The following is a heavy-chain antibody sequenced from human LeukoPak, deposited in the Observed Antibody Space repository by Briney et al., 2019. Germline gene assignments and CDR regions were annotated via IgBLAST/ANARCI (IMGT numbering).Heavy chain of an antibody. J-gene: IGHJ6*03. Sequence: GGSLRLSCAASGFTFSSYGMHWVRQAPGKGLEWVAFIRYDGSNKYYADSVKGRFTISRDNSKNTLYLQMNSLRAEDTAVYYCAKNIAAGDSSGYYYYYMDVWGKGTTVTVSS. V-gene: IGHV3-30*02. D-gene: IGHD6-13*01. CDR1: GFTFSSYG. CDR3: AKNIAAGDSSGYYYYYMDV. CDR2: IRYDGSNK.